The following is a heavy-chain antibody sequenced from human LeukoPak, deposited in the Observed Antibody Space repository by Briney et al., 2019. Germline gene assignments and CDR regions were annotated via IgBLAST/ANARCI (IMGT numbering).Heavy chain of an antibody. Sequence: GGSLRLSCAASGFTFSSYSMNWVRQAPGKGLEWVSYISSSSSTIYYADSVKGRFTISRDNAKNSLYLQMNSLRAEDTAVYYCARAERFTILGVVRAWGQGTLVTVSS. J-gene: IGHJ5*02. CDR2: ISSSSSTI. V-gene: IGHV3-48*04. D-gene: IGHD3-3*01. CDR1: GFTFSSYS. CDR3: ARAERFTILGVVRA.